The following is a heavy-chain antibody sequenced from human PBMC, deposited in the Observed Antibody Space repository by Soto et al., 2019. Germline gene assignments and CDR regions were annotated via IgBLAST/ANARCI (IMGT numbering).Heavy chain of an antibody. J-gene: IGHJ4*02. CDR1: GFTFSSYG. CDR2: ISYDGSNK. Sequence: PGGSLRLSCAASGFTFSSYGMHWVRQAPGKGLEWVAVISYDGSNKYYADSVKGRFTISRDNSKNTLYLQMNSLRAEDTAVYYCAKDKEPSDYGDLFDYWGQGTLVTVSS. CDR3: AKDKEPSDYGDLFDY. D-gene: IGHD4-17*01. V-gene: IGHV3-30*18.